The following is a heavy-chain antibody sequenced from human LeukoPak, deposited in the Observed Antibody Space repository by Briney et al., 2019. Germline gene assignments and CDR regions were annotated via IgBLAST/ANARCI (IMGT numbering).Heavy chain of an antibody. CDR3: AREVDAGRYHYYYYGMDV. CDR1: GGSISSGGYY. Sequence: PSETLSLTCTVSGGSISSGGYYWSWIRQHPGKGLEWIGYIYYSGSTYYNPSLKSRVTISVDTSKNQFSLKLSSVTAADTAVYYCAREVDAGRYHYYYYGMDVWGQGTTVTVSS. CDR2: IYYSGST. V-gene: IGHV4-30-4*08. J-gene: IGHJ6*02. D-gene: IGHD1-14*01.